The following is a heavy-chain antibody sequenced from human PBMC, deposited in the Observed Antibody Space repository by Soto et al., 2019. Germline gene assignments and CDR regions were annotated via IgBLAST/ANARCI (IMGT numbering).Heavy chain of an antibody. D-gene: IGHD1-1*01. CDR3: ASGVKLGPMLFHY. Sequence: GGSLRLSCAASGFTFSSYGMHWVRQAPGKGLEWVAVIWYDGSNKYYADSVKGRFTISRDNSKNTLYLQMNSLRAEDTALYYCASGVKLGPMLFHYWGQGTLVTVSS. CDR2: IWYDGSNK. V-gene: IGHV3-33*01. CDR1: GFTFSSYG. J-gene: IGHJ4*02.